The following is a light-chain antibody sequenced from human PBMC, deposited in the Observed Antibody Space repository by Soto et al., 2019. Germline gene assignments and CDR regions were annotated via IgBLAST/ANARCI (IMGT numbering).Light chain of an antibody. J-gene: IGLJ3*02. CDR2: EVS. Sequence: QSALTQPPSASGSPGQSVTISCTGTSSDVGGYNYVSWYQQHPGKAPKLMIYEVSKRPSGVPDRFSGSKSGNTASLTVSGLQAEDEADYYGISDAGSNNWVFGGGTQLTVL. CDR1: SSDVGGYNY. CDR3: ISDAGSNNWV. V-gene: IGLV2-8*01.